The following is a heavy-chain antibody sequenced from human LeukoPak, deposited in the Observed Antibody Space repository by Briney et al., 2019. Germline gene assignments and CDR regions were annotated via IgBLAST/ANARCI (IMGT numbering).Heavy chain of an antibody. CDR3: ARGGITMVRGVATLNWFDP. V-gene: IGHV4-34*01. CDR2: INHSGST. D-gene: IGHD3-10*01. CDR1: GGSFSGYY. Sequence: PSETLSLTCAVYGGSFSGYYWSWIRQPPGKGLEWIGEINHSGSTNYNPSLKSRVTISVDTPKNQFSLKLSSVTAADTAVYYCARGGITMVRGVATLNWFDPWGQGTLVTVSS. J-gene: IGHJ5*02.